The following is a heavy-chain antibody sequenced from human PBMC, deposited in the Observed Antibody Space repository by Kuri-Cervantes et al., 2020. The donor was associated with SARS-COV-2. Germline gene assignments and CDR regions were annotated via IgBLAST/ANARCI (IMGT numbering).Heavy chain of an antibody. J-gene: IGHJ3*02. CDR1: GGSFSGYY. D-gene: IGHD3-22*01. CDR3: ARDTMDSSGSVALDI. Sequence: SETLSLTCAVYGGSFSGYYWSWIRQPPGKGLEWIGEINHSGSTNYNPSLKSRATISVDTSKNQFSLKLSSVTAADTAVYYCARDTMDSSGSVALDIWGQGTMVTVSS. V-gene: IGHV4-34*01. CDR2: INHSGST.